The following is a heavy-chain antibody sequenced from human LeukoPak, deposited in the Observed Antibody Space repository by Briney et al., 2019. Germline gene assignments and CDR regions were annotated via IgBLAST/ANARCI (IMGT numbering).Heavy chain of an antibody. CDR2: IYYSGST. J-gene: IGHJ4*02. D-gene: IGHD5-24*01. CDR1: GGSITPYY. Sequence: SETLSLTCTVSGGSITPYYWSWIRQPPGKGLEWIGYIYYSGSTYYNPSLKSRVTISVDTSKNQFSLQLSSVTAADTAAYYCARFRDSYNNYYFDYWGQGTLVTVSS. V-gene: IGHV4-59*01. CDR3: ARFRDSYNNYYFDY.